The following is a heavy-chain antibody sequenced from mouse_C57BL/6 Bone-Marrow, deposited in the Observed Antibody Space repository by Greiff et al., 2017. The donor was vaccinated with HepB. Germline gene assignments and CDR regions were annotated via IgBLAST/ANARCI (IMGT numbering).Heavy chain of an antibody. V-gene: IGHV1-55*01. J-gene: IGHJ4*01. CDR3: VAYYYGSSCAMDY. CDR1: GYTFTSYW. Sequence: VQLQQSGAELVKPGASVKMSCKASGYTFTSYWITWVKQRPGQGLEWIGDIYPGSGSTNYNEKFKSKATLTVDTSSSTAYMQLSSLTSEDSAVYYCVAYYYGSSCAMDYWGQGTSVTVSS. D-gene: IGHD1-1*01. CDR2: IYPGSGST.